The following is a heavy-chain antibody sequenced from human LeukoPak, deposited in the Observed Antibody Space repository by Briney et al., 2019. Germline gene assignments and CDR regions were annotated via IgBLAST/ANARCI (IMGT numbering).Heavy chain of an antibody. CDR2: IKQDGSEK. CDR3: VRDGDTSGYTN. Sequence: RPGGSLRLSCAASGFTFSSYWMPWVRQAPGKGLEWVANIKQDGSEKYYVDSVKGRFTISRDNAKNSLYLQMNSLRAEDTAVYSCVRDGDTSGYTNWGQGTLVTVSS. CDR1: GFTFSSYW. J-gene: IGHJ4*02. V-gene: IGHV3-7*01. D-gene: IGHD3-22*01.